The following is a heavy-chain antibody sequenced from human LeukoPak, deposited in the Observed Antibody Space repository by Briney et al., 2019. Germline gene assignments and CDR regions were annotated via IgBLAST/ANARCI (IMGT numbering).Heavy chain of an antibody. CDR3: ASRNCSGGSCYPYYFDY. V-gene: IGHV1-2*02. J-gene: IGHJ4*02. Sequence: ASVKVSCKASGYTFTGYYMHWVRQAPGQGLEWMGWINPNSGGTNYAQKLQGRVTMTTDTSTSTAYMELRSLRSDDTAVYYCASRNCSGGSCYPYYFDYWGQGTLVTVSS. CDR1: GYTFTGYY. D-gene: IGHD2-15*01. CDR2: INPNSGGT.